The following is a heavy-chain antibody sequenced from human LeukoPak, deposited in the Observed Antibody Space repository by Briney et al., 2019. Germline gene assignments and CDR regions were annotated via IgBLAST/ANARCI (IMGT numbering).Heavy chain of an antibody. J-gene: IGHJ6*03. CDR3: ARDQLGYCSGGSCYLSYYMDV. Sequence: GGSLRLSCAASGFTFSSYEMNWVRQAPGKGLVWVSRINSDGSSTSYADSVKGRFTISRDNAKNTLYLQMNSLRAEDTAVYYCARDQLGYCSGGSCYLSYYMDVWGKGTTVTISS. D-gene: IGHD2-15*01. CDR2: INSDGSST. V-gene: IGHV3-74*01. CDR1: GFTFSSYE.